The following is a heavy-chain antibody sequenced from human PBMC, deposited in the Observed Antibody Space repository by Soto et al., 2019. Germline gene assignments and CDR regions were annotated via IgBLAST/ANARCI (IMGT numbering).Heavy chain of an antibody. CDR1: GFTFSSYA. Sequence: EVQLLESGGGLVQPGGSLRISCAASGFTFSSYAMSWVRQAPGKGLEWVSGISGGGGSTYYAKSVKGRFTISRDNSKNTLYLQMNSLRVEDTAVYYCAKDRTDLGYCSGGSCYSDYWGQGTLVTVSS. CDR3: AKDRTDLGYCSGGSCYSDY. CDR2: ISGGGGST. J-gene: IGHJ4*02. D-gene: IGHD2-15*01. V-gene: IGHV3-23*01.